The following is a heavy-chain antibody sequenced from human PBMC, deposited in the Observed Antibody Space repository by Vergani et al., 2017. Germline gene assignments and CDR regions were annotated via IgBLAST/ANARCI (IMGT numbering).Heavy chain of an antibody. Sequence: QVQLVQSGAEVKKPGASVKVSCKASGYTFTKFGITWVRQAPGQGLQWMGWISAYNANTNFAQKLQGRVFMTTDTSTRTAYMALRSLRSDDTAVYYCARGGGQTALDLWGQGTLVTVSS. V-gene: IGHV1-18*01. CDR1: GYTFTKFG. CDR3: ARGGGQTALDL. J-gene: IGHJ4*02. D-gene: IGHD5-18*01. CDR2: ISAYNANT.